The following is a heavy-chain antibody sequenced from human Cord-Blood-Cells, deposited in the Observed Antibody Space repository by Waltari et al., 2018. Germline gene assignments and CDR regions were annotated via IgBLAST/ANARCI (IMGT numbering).Heavy chain of an antibody. CDR3: ARDWGGATIDY. D-gene: IGHD1-26*01. CDR2: INSDGSST. J-gene: IGHJ4*02. V-gene: IGHV3-74*01. Sequence: EVQLVESGGGLVQPGGSLRLPWAASGFTFSRYWMHWVRQAPRKGLVWVSRINSDGSSTSYADSVKGRFTISRDNAKNTLYLQMNSLRAEDTAVYYCARDWGGATIDYWGQGTLVTVSS. CDR1: GFTFSRYW.